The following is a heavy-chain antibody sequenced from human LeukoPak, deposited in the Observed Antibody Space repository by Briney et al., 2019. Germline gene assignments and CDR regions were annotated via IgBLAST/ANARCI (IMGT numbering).Heavy chain of an antibody. D-gene: IGHD2-21*01. V-gene: IGHV3-48*01. CDR1: GFAVNTYD. J-gene: IGHJ4*02. CDR3: ARGISAYGRALEY. CDR2: FGVSGTI. Sequence: GGSLRLSCAASGFAVNTYDMHWVRQAPGEGPQWIAYFGVSGTIYYADSVRGRFTISRDSAKNTLYLQMNSLRVDDTAVYYCARGISAYGRALEYWGQGALVTVSS.